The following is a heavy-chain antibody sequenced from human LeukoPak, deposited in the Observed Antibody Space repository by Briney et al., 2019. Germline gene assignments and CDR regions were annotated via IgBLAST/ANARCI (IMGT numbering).Heavy chain of an antibody. V-gene: IGHV4-31*03. CDR1: GGSISSGGYY. J-gene: IGHJ4*02. CDR3: ARDGYYGSGSGSGYFDY. CDR2: IYYSGST. D-gene: IGHD3-10*01. Sequence: SETLSLTCTVSGGSISSGGYYWRWIRQHPGKGLEWIGYIYYSGSTYYNPSLKSRVTISVDTSKNQFSLKLSSVTAADTAVYYCARDGYYGSGSGSGYFDYWGQGTLVTVSS.